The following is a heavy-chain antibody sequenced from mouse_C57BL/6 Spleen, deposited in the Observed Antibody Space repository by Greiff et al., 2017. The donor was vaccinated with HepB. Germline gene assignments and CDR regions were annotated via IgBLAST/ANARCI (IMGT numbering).Heavy chain of an antibody. Sequence: EVKLMESGEGLVKPGGSLKLSCAASGFTFSSYAMSWVRQTPEKRLEWVAYISSGGDYTYYADTVKGRFTISRDNARNTLYLQMSSLKSEDTAMYYCTTISYGNYGYYWGQGTTLTVSS. J-gene: IGHJ2*01. CDR1: GFTFSSYA. V-gene: IGHV5-9-1*02. CDR3: TTISYGNYGYY. D-gene: IGHD2-1*01. CDR2: ISSGGDYT.